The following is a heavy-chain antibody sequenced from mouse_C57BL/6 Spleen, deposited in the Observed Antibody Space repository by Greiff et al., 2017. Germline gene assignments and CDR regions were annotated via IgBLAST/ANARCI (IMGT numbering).Heavy chain of an antibody. CDR3: AKFTTVVATGYFDV. V-gene: IGHV1-39*01. J-gene: IGHJ1*03. CDR1: GYSFTDYN. CDR2: IYPNYGTT. D-gene: IGHD1-1*01. Sequence: VQLQQSGPELVKPGASVKISCKASGYSFTDYNMNWVKQSNGKSLEWIGVIYPNYGTTSYNQKFKGKATLTADQSSSTAYMQLNRLTSEDAAVYDCAKFTTVVATGYFDVWGTGTTVTVSS.